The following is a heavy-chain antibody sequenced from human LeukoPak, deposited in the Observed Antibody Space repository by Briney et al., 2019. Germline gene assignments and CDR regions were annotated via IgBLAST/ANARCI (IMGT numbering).Heavy chain of an antibody. CDR1: GGSISSGGHY. J-gene: IGHJ4*02. Sequence: PSQTLSLTCTVSGGSISSGGHYWSWIRQHPGKDLEWIGYIRYSGSTYYNPSLKSRVSLSVDTSKNQFSLNLNSVTAADTAVYYCATMCGSGSCWGQGTLVTVSS. V-gene: IGHV4-31*03. D-gene: IGHD3-10*01. CDR2: IRYSGST. CDR3: ATMCGSGSC.